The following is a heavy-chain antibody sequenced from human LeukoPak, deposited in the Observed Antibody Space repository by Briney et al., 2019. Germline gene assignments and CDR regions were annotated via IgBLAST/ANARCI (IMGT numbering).Heavy chain of an antibody. J-gene: IGHJ4*02. CDR1: GFTFSSYS. Sequence: GGSLRLSCAASGFTFSSYSMNWVRQAPGKGLEWVSSISSSSYIYYADSVKGRFTISRGNAKNSLYLQMNSLRAEDTAVYYCARDYGGNSNKVLDYWGQGTLVTVSS. D-gene: IGHD4-23*01. V-gene: IGHV3-21*01. CDR3: ARDYGGNSNKVLDY. CDR2: ISSSSYI.